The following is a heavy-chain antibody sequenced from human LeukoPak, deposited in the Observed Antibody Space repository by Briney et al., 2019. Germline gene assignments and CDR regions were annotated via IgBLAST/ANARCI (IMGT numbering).Heavy chain of an antibody. D-gene: IGHD3-3*01. CDR2: ISGSGGST. CDR1: GFTFSSYA. J-gene: IGHJ3*02. V-gene: IGHV3-23*01. Sequence: GGSLRLSCAASGFTFSSYAMSWVRQAPGKGLEWVSAISGSGGSTYYADSVKGRFTISRDNSENTLYLQMNSLRAEDTAVYYCAKDVYTIFWSGYYSAFDIWGQGTMVTVSS. CDR3: AKDVYTIFWSGYYSAFDI.